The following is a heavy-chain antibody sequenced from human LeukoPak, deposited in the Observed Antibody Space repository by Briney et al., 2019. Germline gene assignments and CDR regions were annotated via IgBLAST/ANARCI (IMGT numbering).Heavy chain of an antibody. CDR2: INTDGSGT. J-gene: IGHJ4*02. V-gene: IGHV3-74*01. Sequence: QPGGSLRLSCAASGFTFSRHWMRWVRQAPGKGLVWVSRINTDGSGTSYADSVKGRFTISRDNAKDTLYLQMNSLRAEDTAVYYCTRESGYDFVFDYWGQGTLVTVSS. CDR3: TRESGYDFVFDY. D-gene: IGHD5-12*01. CDR1: GFTFSRHW.